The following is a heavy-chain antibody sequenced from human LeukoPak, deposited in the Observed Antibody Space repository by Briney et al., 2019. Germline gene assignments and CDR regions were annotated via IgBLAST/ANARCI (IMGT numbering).Heavy chain of an antibody. J-gene: IGHJ6*02. CDR2: ISSSSSSYI. D-gene: IGHD3-10*01. CDR3: ARELTPFNYYGSGSYVYGMDV. V-gene: IGHV3-21*01. Sequence: GGSLRLSWAASGFTFSSYSMNWVRQAPGKGLEWVSSISSSSSSYIYYADSVKGRFTISRDNAKNSLYLQMNSLRAEDTAVYYCARELTPFNYYGSGSYVYGMDVWGQGTTVTGSS. CDR1: GFTFSSYS.